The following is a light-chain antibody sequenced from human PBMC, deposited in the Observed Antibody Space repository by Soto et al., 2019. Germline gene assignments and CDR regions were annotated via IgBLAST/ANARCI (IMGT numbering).Light chain of an antibody. CDR2: LEGSGSY. V-gene: IGLV4-60*03. Sequence: QSVLTQSSSASGSLGSSVKLTCTLSSGHSSYIIAWHQQQPGKAPRYLMKLEGSGSYNKGSGVPDRFSGSSSGADRYLTISNLQSEDEADYYCETWDSYPHVVFGGGTKLTVL. J-gene: IGLJ2*01. CDR3: ETWDSYPHVV. CDR1: SGHSSYI.